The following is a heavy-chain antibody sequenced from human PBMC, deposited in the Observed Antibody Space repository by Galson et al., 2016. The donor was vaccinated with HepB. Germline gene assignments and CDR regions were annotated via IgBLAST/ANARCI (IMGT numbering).Heavy chain of an antibody. Sequence: SVKVSCKASGYPFTGYSIHWVRQAPGPGLECMGWINLNSGATNYAQKFQGRVTMTRDTSISTAYMELSGLTSDDTAVYYCAREDTAFDYWGQGTLVTVSS. CDR2: INLNSGAT. D-gene: IGHD5-18*01. V-gene: IGHV1-2*02. CDR3: AREDTAFDY. CDR1: GYPFTGYS. J-gene: IGHJ4*02.